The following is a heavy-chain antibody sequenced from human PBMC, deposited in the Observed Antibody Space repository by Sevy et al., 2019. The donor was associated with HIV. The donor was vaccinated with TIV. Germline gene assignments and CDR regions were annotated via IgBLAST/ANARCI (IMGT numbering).Heavy chain of an antibody. Sequence: SETLSLTCSVSGGSINNYYWSWIRQPPGKGLEWIGYINYSGSTDYNPSLKSGVTISVDTSKNQFSLKLSSVTAADTAVYYCARDQVGTTHDAFDIWGQGTMVTVSS. D-gene: IGHD2-21*02. CDR1: GGSINNYY. J-gene: IGHJ3*02. CDR2: INYSGST. CDR3: ARDQVGTTHDAFDI. V-gene: IGHV4-59*01.